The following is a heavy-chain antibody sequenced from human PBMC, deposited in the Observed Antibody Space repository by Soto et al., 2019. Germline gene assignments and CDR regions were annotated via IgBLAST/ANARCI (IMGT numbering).Heavy chain of an antibody. CDR1: GGSISSSNW. J-gene: IGHJ5*02. V-gene: IGHV4-4*02. CDR3: ARASGWEQWEDWFDP. CDR2: IYHSGST. D-gene: IGHD1-26*01. Sequence: SETLSLTCAVSGGSISSSNWWSWVRQPPGKGLEWIGEIYHSGSTNYNPSLKSRVTISVDKSKNQFSLKLSSVTAADTAVYYCARASGWEQWEDWFDPWGQGTLVTVSS.